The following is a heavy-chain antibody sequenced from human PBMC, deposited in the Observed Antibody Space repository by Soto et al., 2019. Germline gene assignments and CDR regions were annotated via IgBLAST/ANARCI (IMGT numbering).Heavy chain of an antibody. V-gene: IGHV4-30-4*01. D-gene: IGHD6-13*01. Sequence: QVQLQESGPGLVKPSQTLSLTCTVPVGSISSGDYYWRWIRQPPGKGLEWIGYIYYSGSTYYNPSLKSRVTISVDTSKNQFSLKLSSVTAADTAVYYCARERPDGSRLDPWGQGTLVTVSS. J-gene: IGHJ5*02. CDR2: IYYSGST. CDR3: ARERPDGSRLDP. CDR1: VGSISSGDYY.